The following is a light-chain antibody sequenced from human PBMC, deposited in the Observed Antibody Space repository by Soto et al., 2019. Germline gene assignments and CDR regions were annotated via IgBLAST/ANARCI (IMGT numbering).Light chain of an antibody. Sequence: QSVLTQPASVSGSPGQSITISCTGTSSDVGGYNFVSWYQQHPGKAPKLIIFEVSNRPSGVSNRFSGSKSGNTASLTISGLQAEDEADYYCSSFTTSSTSVFGTGTKVTVL. CDR2: EVS. V-gene: IGLV2-14*01. CDR1: SSDVGGYNF. CDR3: SSFTTSSTSV. J-gene: IGLJ1*01.